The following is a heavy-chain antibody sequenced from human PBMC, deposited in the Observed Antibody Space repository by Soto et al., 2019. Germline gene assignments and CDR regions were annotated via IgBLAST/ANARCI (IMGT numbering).Heavy chain of an antibody. D-gene: IGHD1-7*01. Sequence: PGGSLRLSCEASGFTFGSYPVHWVRQAPGKGLDWVAVISHDGRNQYYAASVKGRFTISRDNSKNTLYLLMSSLRADDTAVYYCARAWGVYDWNYADYYAMDVWGQGTTVTVSS. CDR1: GFTFGSYP. CDR2: ISHDGRNQ. J-gene: IGHJ6*02. V-gene: IGHV3-30*04. CDR3: ARAWGVYDWNYADYYAMDV.